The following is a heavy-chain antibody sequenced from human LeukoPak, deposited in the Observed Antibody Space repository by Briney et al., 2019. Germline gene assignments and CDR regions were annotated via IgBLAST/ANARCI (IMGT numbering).Heavy chain of an antibody. J-gene: IGHJ4*02. CDR1: GFTFSSYA. D-gene: IGHD1-7*01. Sequence: PGGSLRLSCAASGFTFSSYAMSWVRQAPGKGLEWVSAISGSSNYIYYADSVKGRFTISRDNAKNSLYLQMNSLRAEDTAVYYCARNDANYHKFDYWGQGTLVTVSS. CDR2: ISGSSNYI. V-gene: IGHV3-21*01. CDR3: ARNDANYHKFDY.